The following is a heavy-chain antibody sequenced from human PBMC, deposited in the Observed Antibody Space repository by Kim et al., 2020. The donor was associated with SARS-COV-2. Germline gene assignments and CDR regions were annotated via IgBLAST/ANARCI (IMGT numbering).Heavy chain of an antibody. J-gene: IGHJ3*01. D-gene: IGHD2-15*01. CDR3: ARGLVVVAEVGGFVF. V-gene: IGHV4-34*01. CDR1: GGSFSDYY. CDR2: INHSGIT. Sequence: SETLSLTCAVYGGSFSDYYWSWIRQTPGKGLAWIGEINHSGITNYNPSLKSRVTISVDTSKNQISLKLSSVTAADTAVYYCARGLVVVAEVGGFVFWGQGTIAPDSS.